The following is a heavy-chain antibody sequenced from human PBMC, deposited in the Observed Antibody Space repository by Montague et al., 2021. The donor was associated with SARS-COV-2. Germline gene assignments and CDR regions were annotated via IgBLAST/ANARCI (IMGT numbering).Heavy chain of an antibody. Sequence: SETLSLTCTVSGGSISSYYWSWIRQPPGKGLEWIGYIYYSGSTNYNPSLKSRVTISVDTSKNQFSLRLGSVTAADTAVDYCARAAGYNWNYGYNWFDPWGQGTLVTVPS. CDR2: IYYSGST. D-gene: IGHD1-7*01. CDR3: ARAAGYNWNYGYNWFDP. CDR1: GGSISSYY. V-gene: IGHV4-59*01. J-gene: IGHJ5*02.